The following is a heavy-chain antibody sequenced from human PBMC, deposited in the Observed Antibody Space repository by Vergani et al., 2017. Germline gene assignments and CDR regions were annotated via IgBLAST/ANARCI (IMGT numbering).Heavy chain of an antibody. CDR2: IHDSENT. V-gene: IGHV4-59*11. CDR3: ASDTHSGQRADR. D-gene: IGHD6-19*01. Sequence: QVQLQESGPGLVKSSETLSLTCSVSFDSIRNLYCNWIRQPPGKGLEWIGSIHDSENTNYNPSLKTRVTISVDTSKNQFSLTLTSVTAAATAVYYCASDTHSGQRADRWGQGILVTVSS. CDR1: FDSIRNLY. J-gene: IGHJ5*02.